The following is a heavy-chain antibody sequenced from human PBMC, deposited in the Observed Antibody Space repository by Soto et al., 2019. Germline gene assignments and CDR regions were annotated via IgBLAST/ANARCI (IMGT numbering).Heavy chain of an antibody. CDR2: MNPNSGNT. CDR1: GYTFTSYD. Sequence: ASVKVSCKASGYTFTSYDINWVRQATGQGLEWMGWMNPNSGNTGYAQKFQGRVTMTRNTSISTAYMELSSLRSEDTAVYYCAVAYRFLRHPYPIDYSGQGTLVTVST. D-gene: IGHD3-3*01. V-gene: IGHV1-8*01. J-gene: IGHJ4*02. CDR3: AVAYRFLRHPYPIDY.